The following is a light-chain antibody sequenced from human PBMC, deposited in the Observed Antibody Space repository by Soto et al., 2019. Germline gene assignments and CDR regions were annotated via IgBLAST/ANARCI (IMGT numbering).Light chain of an antibody. CDR3: SSYTSSSTLGI. CDR2: DVS. CDR1: SSDVGGYNY. J-gene: IGLJ1*01. Sequence: LTQPASVSGSPGQSITISCTGTSSDVGGYNYVSWYQQHPGKAPKLMIYDVSNRPSGVSNRFSGSKSGNTASLTISGLQAEDEADYYCSSYTSSSTLGIFGTGTKVTVL. V-gene: IGLV2-14*01.